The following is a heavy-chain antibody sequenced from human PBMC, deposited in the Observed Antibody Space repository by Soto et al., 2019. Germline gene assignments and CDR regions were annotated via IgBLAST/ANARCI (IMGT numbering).Heavy chain of an antibody. CDR2: ISYDGSNK. J-gene: IGHJ6*02. CDR3: AREGYSRDYYYYYGMDV. Sequence: PGGSLRLSCAASGFTFSSYAMHWVRQAPGKGLEWVAVISYDGSNKYYADSVKGRFTISRDNSKNTLYLQMNSLRAEDTAVYYCAREGYSRDYYYYYGMDVWGQGTTVTVSS. V-gene: IGHV3-30-3*01. CDR1: GFTFSSYA. D-gene: IGHD6-13*01.